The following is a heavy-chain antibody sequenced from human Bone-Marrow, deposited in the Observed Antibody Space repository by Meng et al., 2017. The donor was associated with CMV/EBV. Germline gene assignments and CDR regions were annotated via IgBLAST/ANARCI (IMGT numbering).Heavy chain of an antibody. Sequence: ASVKVSCKASEYTFTGYYMHWARQAPGQGLEWMGWINPKSGGTKYAQKFQGRVTMTRDTSMSTAYLDLSRLRSDDTAIYFCARGGLGHYYYGLDVWGQGTTVTVYS. CDR2: INPKSGGT. J-gene: IGHJ6*02. D-gene: IGHD3-10*01. CDR3: ARGGLGHYYYGLDV. V-gene: IGHV1-2*02. CDR1: EYTFTGYY.